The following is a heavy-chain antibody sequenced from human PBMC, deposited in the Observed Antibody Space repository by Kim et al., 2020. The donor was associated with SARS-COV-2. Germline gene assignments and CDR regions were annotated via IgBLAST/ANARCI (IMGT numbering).Heavy chain of an antibody. CDR2: IYYSGTT. CDR1: GDSIIRNSHY. J-gene: IGHJ4*02. CDR3: ARLYDSSGYYSYYFDY. V-gene: IGHV4-39*01. Sequence: SETLSLTCTVSGDSIIRNSHYWGWIRQPPGKGLEWIGNIYYSGTTYYNPSLKSRLTISADSSKNQFSLKLRFVTAADTAVYHCARLYDSSGYYSYYFDYWGQGTLVTVSS. D-gene: IGHD3-22*01.